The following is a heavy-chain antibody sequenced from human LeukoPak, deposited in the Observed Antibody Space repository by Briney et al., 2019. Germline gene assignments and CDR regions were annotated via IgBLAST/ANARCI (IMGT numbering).Heavy chain of an antibody. J-gene: IGHJ6*02. CDR2: IYTSGST. CDR1: GGSISSYY. CDR3: AREHGSTYYYYYGMDV. V-gene: IGHV4-4*07. D-gene: IGHD3-10*01. Sequence: PSETLSFTCTVSGGSISSYYWSWIRQPAGKGLEWIGRIYTSGSTNYNPSLKSRVTMSVDTSKNQFSLKLSSVTAADTAVYYCAREHGSTYYYYYGMDVWGQGTTVTVSS.